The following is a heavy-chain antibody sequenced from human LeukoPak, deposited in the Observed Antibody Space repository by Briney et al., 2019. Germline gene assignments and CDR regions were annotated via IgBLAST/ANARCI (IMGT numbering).Heavy chain of an antibody. Sequence: KTGGSLRLSCAASGFTFSTYWMHWVRQAPGKGLVWVSRIKNDGTITSYADFVKGRFTISRDNAKNTLYLQMNSLRVDDTAVYYCAKSDWFDPWGQGTLVTVSS. CDR1: GFTFSTYW. J-gene: IGHJ5*02. CDR2: IKNDGTIT. V-gene: IGHV3-74*01. CDR3: AKSDWFDP.